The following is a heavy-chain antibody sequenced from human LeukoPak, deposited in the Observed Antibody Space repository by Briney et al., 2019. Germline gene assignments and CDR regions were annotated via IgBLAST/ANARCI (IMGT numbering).Heavy chain of an antibody. D-gene: IGHD3-22*01. CDR2: ISWNSGSI. Sequence: GGSLRLSCAASGFTFDDYAMHWVRQAPGKGLEWVSGISWNSGSIGYADSVKGRFTISRDNAKNSLYLQMNSLRAEDTALYYCAKELGDSSGYYSVGFDYWGQGTLVTVSS. CDR3: AKELGDSSGYYSVGFDY. V-gene: IGHV3-9*01. J-gene: IGHJ4*02. CDR1: GFTFDDYA.